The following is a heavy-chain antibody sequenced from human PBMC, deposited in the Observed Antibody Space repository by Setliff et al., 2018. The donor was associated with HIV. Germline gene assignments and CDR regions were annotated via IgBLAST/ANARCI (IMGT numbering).Heavy chain of an antibody. J-gene: IGHJ3*02. D-gene: IGHD3-9*01. CDR1: GYTFTSYG. Sequence: ASVKVSCKASGYTFTSYGISWVRQAPGQGLEWMGWISAYNGNTNYAQKLQGRVTMTTETSTSTAYMELRSLRSDDTAVYYCATDAYHDFLTGPTPGAFDIWGQGTVVTVSS. CDR3: ATDAYHDFLTGPTPGAFDI. CDR2: ISAYNGNT. V-gene: IGHV1-18*01.